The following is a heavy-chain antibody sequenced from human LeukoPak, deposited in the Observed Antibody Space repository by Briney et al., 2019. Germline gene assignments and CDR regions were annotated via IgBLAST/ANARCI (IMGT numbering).Heavy chain of an antibody. J-gene: IGHJ5*02. CDR3: ARAFSSPNWFAP. CDR2: IKEDGGAK. CDR1: GXTFSSYW. Sequence: GGCLRVSCAASGXTFSSYWVNWVRQAPGKGLEWVAHIKEDGGAKYYVDSLKGRFTISRDNAKNSLYLQMNTLRAEDTAVYYCARAFSSPNWFAPWGQGTLVTVSS. D-gene: IGHD6-13*01. V-gene: IGHV3-7*04.